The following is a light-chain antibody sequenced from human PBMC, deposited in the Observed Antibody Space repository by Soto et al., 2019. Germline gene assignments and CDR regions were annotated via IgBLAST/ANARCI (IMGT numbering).Light chain of an antibody. Sequence: QSALTQPASVSGSPGQSITISCTGTSSDVGGYNYVSWYQQHPGKAPKLMIYEVSNRPSRVSNRFSGSNSGNTASLTISGLQAEDEADYYCSSYTSSSTLVFGTGTKLTVL. CDR1: SSDVGGYNY. CDR3: SSYTSSSTLV. CDR2: EVS. V-gene: IGLV2-14*01. J-gene: IGLJ1*01.